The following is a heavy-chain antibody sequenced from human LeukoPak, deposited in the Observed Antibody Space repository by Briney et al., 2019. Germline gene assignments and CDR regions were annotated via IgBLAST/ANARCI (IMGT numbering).Heavy chain of an antibody. D-gene: IGHD3-10*01. CDR3: AREVVTMVRGVTEYYYYMDV. J-gene: IGHJ6*03. CDR1: GYTFTSYY. V-gene: IGHV1-46*01. Sequence: ASVKVSCKASGYTFTSYYMHWVRQAPGQGLEWMGIINPSGGSTSYAQKFQGRVTMTRNTSISTAYMELSSLRSEDTAVYYCAREVVTMVRGVTEYYYYMDVWGKGTTVTISS. CDR2: INPSGGST.